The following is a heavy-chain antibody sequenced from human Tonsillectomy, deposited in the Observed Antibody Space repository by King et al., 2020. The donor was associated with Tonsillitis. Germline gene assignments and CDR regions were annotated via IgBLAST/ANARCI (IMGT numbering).Heavy chain of an antibody. D-gene: IGHD6-19*01. Sequence: VQLVESGGGLVQPGGSLRLSCAASGFIFSNYAMIWVRQAPGKGLEWVSAISGSGGRTHYAESVKGRFTISRDNSKNTLYMQMNSLRAEDTAVYYCAKDTAVAGYYWGQGTQVIVSS. CDR3: AKDTAVAGYY. CDR1: GFIFSNYA. J-gene: IGHJ4*02. V-gene: IGHV3-23*04. CDR2: ISGSGGRT.